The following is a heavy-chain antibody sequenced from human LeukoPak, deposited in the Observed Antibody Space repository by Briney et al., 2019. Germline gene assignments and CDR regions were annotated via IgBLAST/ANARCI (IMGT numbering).Heavy chain of an antibody. CDR1: GFTFSNYA. Sequence: GGSLRLSCAASGFTFSNYAMSWVRRAPGRGLEWPSAISSSGGSTYYADSVKGRFTISRDNSKNTLHLQMNSLRTEDTAVYHCARQLGYCSDGSCYFDYWGQGTLVTVSS. J-gene: IGHJ4*02. D-gene: IGHD2-15*01. CDR2: ISSSGGST. V-gene: IGHV3-23*01. CDR3: ARQLGYCSDGSCYFDY.